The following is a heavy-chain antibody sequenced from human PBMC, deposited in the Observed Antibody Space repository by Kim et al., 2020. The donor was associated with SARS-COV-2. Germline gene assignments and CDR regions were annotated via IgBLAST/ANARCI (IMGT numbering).Heavy chain of an antibody. D-gene: IGHD4-17*01. CDR3: ARDPGPLYGDSNFDY. Sequence: ASVKVSCKASGYTFTSYYMHWVRQAPGQGLEWMGIINPSGGSTSYAQKFQGRVTMTRDTSTSTVYMELSSLRSEDTAVYYCARDPGPLYGDSNFDYWGQGTLVTVSS. V-gene: IGHV1-46*01. J-gene: IGHJ4*02. CDR2: INPSGGST. CDR1: GYTFTSYY.